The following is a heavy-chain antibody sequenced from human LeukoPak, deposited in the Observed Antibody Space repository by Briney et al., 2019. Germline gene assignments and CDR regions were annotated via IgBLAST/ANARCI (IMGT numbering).Heavy chain of an antibody. CDR1: GFTFSSYA. V-gene: IGHV3-30*04. J-gene: IGHJ4*02. D-gene: IGHD6-6*01. CDR2: ISYDGSNK. Sequence: GGSLRLSCAASGFTFSSYAMHWVRQAPGKGLEWVAVISYDGSNKYYADSVKGRFTISRDNSKNTLYLQMNSLRAEDTAVYYCAREMSSLSIAARPPDYWGQGTLVTVSS. CDR3: AREMSSLSIAARPPDY.